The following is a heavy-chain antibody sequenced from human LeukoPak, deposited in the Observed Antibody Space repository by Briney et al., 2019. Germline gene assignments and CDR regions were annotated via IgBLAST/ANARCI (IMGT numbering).Heavy chain of an antibody. CDR3: AGEGYHGDQRY. D-gene: IGHD4-17*01. V-gene: IGHV4-30-4*07. Sequence: SETLSLTCAVSGGSISSGGYSWSWIRQTPGKGLEWIGYIYYSGSTYYNPSLKSRVTISVDTSKNQFSLKLSSVTAADTAVYYCAGEGYHGDQRYWGQGTLVTVSS. J-gene: IGHJ4*02. CDR2: IYYSGST. CDR1: GGSISSGGYS.